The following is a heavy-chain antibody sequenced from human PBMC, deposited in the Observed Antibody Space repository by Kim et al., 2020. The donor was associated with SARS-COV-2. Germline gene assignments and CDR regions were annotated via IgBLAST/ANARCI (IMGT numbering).Heavy chain of an antibody. D-gene: IGHD7-27*01. CDR1: GFTFSSYC. CDR2: IKQDGSEK. J-gene: IGHJ6*02. CDR3: ARDWAITGAHPYYYYYGMDV. Sequence: GGSLRLSCAASGFTFSSYCMSWVRQAPGKGLEWVANIKQDGSEKYYVDSVKGRFTISRDNAKNSLYLQMNSLRAEDTAVYYCARDWAITGAHPYYYYYGMDVWGQGTTVTVSS. V-gene: IGHV3-7*03.